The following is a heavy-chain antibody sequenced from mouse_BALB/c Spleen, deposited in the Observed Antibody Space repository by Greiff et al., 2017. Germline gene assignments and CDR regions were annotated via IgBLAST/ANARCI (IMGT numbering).Heavy chain of an antibody. V-gene: IGHV5-12-1*01. CDR3: ARQDGDWYFDV. Sequence: EVHLVESGGGLVKPGGSLKLSCAASGFAFSSYDMSWVRQTPEKRLEWVAYISSGGGSTYYPDTVKGRFTISRDNAKNTLYLQMSSLKSEDTAMYYCARQDGDWYFDVWGAGTTVTVSS. CDR2: ISSGGGST. CDR1: GFAFSSYD. J-gene: IGHJ1*01.